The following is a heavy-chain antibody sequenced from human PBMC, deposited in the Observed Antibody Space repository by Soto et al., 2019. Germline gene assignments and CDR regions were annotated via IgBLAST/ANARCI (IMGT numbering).Heavy chain of an antibody. D-gene: IGHD3-22*01. J-gene: IGHJ5*02. Sequence: PSETLSLTCTVSGGSVSSGSYYWSWIRQPPGKGLEWIGYIYYSGSTNYNPSLKSRVTISVDTSKNQFSLKLSSVTAADTAVYYCVSSDSSGFSSNWFDPWGQGTLVTVSS. CDR2: IYYSGST. CDR3: VSSDSSGFSSNWFDP. V-gene: IGHV4-61*01. CDR1: GGSVSSGSYY.